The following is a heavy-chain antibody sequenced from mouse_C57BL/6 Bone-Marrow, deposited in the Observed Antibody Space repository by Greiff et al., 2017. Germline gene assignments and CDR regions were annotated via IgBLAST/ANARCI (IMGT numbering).Heavy chain of an antibody. CDR2: IDPSDSYT. V-gene: IGHV1-59*01. J-gene: IGHJ3*01. CDR1: GYTFTSHW. CDR3: AREGYYYGSTWFAY. D-gene: IGHD1-1*01. Sequence: QVQLQQPGAELVRPGTSVKLFCKASGYTFTSHWMPWVKQRPGQGLEWIGVIDPSDSYTNYNQKFKGKATLTVDTSSSTAYMQLSCLTSEDSAVYYCAREGYYYGSTWFAYWGQGTLVTVSA.